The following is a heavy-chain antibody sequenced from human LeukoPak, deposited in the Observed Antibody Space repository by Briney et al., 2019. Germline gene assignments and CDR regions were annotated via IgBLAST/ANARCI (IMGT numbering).Heavy chain of an antibody. D-gene: IGHD6-6*01. Sequence: SETLSLTCAVYGGSFSGYYWSWIRQPPGKGLEWIGEINYSGSTNYNPSLKSRVTISVDTSKNQFSLKLSSVTAAATAVYYCARGSSVYSSSYRTDYWGQGTLVTVSS. CDR1: GGSFSGYY. J-gene: IGHJ4*02. CDR2: INYSGST. V-gene: IGHV4-34*01. CDR3: ARGSSVYSSSYRTDY.